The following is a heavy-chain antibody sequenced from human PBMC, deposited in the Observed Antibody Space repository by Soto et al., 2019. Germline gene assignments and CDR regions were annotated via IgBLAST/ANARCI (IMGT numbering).Heavy chain of an antibody. CDR2: IYYSGST. V-gene: IGHV4-39*01. CDR1: GGSITSGYYY. Sequence: QLQLQESGPGLVKPSETLSLTCIVSGGSITSGYYYWGWIRQPPGKGLEWIGSIYYSGSTYYNPSLKSRVTISVDTSKNQFSLKLSSVTAADTAVYYCARHFSSSGSNWYPYYFEYWGQGILVTVSS. CDR3: ARHFSSSGSNWYPYYFEY. J-gene: IGHJ4*02. D-gene: IGHD6-13*01.